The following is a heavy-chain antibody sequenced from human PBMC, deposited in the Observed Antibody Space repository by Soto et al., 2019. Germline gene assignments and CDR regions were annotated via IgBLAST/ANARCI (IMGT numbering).Heavy chain of an antibody. CDR2: ISSNGGST. D-gene: IGHD3-10*01. CDR1: GFTFSTYA. V-gene: IGHV3-64*01. J-gene: IGHJ6*03. CDR3: GTRGYFYYYMDV. Sequence: EVQLVESGGGLVQPGGSLRLSCAASGFTFSTYAMHWVRQAPGKGLEYVSAISSNGGSTYYANSVKGRFTISRDNSKNTLYLQMGSLRAEDMAVYYCGTRGYFYYYMDVCGKGTTVTVSS.